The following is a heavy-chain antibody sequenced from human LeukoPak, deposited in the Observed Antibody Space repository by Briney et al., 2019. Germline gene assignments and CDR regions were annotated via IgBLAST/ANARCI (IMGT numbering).Heavy chain of an antibody. J-gene: IGHJ6*03. Sequence: PGGSLRLSCAGSGFSFSTYWMSCVRQAPGKGLEWVANINQDGSEKYYVDSVKGRLTSSRDQATNPLYLQMNSLRGEDTAVYYCARVGNEGISHYMDVWGKGTTVTVSS. V-gene: IGHV3-7*01. D-gene: IGHD1-1*01. CDR1: GFSFSTYW. CDR2: INQDGSEK. CDR3: ARVGNEGISHYMDV.